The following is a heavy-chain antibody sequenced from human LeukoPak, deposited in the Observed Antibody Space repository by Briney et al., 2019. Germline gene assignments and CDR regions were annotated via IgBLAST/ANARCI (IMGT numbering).Heavy chain of an antibody. Sequence: PGGSLRLSCAASGFTFTSYSMNWVRQAPGKGLEWVSYITRSSTTYYAESLKGRFTISRDNAKNSLYLQMNSLRAEDTAIYYCVRAFYSGSGSDAFDIWGQGTMVTVSS. V-gene: IGHV3-48*01. D-gene: IGHD3-10*01. CDR1: GFTFTSYS. CDR3: VRAFYSGSGSDAFDI. CDR2: ITRSSTT. J-gene: IGHJ3*02.